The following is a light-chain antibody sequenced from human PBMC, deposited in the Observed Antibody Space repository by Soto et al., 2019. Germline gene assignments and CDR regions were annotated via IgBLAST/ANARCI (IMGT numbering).Light chain of an antibody. V-gene: IGLV2-14*01. Sequence: QSALTQPASVSGSSGQSITISCTGTSSDVGAYKYVSWYQQHPGKAPKLLIYEVSSRPSGVSDRFSGSKSGNTASLTISGLLTEDETYYYCTSYTRSSTLVFGGGTKLTVL. J-gene: IGLJ3*02. CDR2: EVS. CDR1: SSDVGAYKY. CDR3: TSYTRSSTLV.